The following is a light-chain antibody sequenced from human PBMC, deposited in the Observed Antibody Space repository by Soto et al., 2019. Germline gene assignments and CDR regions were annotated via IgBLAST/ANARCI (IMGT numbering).Light chain of an antibody. V-gene: IGKV3D-15*01. J-gene: IGKJ4*01. CDR1: QSVYSN. Sequence: IVMTQSPATLSVSPGERATLSCRASQSVYSNLAWYRQKPGQAPRLLIFGASTRATGIPARFSGSGSGTEFTLAISSLQSEDFGVYYCQQFNNWPPLTFGGGTKVEIK. CDR3: QQFNNWPPLT. CDR2: GAS.